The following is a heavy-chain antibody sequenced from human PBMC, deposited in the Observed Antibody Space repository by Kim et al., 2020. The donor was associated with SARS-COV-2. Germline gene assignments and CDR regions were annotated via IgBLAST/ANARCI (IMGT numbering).Heavy chain of an antibody. CDR3: ARDSGYCSSTSCSIYFDY. D-gene: IGHD2-2*03. V-gene: IGHV3-21*01. Sequence: GGSLRLSCAASGFTFSSYSMNWVRQAPGKGLEWVSSISSSSSYIYYADSVKGRFTISRDNAKNSLYLQMNSLRAEDTAVYYCARDSGYCSSTSCSIYFDYWGQGTLVTVSS. CDR2: ISSSSSYI. J-gene: IGHJ4*02. CDR1: GFTFSSYS.